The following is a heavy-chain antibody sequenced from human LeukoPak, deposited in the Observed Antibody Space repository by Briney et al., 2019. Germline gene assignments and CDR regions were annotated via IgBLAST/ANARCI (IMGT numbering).Heavy chain of an antibody. J-gene: IGHJ4*02. Sequence: PGESLRLSCAASGFTFSTFAMSWVRQAPGKGVEWGSTIGNSAGYTYYADSVKGRFIISRVNSTNTLYPQINSLRTAGTAVYYCAKDEGWELKGYYLDYWGQGILVTVSS. CDR2: IGNSAGYT. CDR3: AKDEGWELKGYYLDY. CDR1: GFTFSTFA. V-gene: IGHV3-23*01. D-gene: IGHD1-26*01.